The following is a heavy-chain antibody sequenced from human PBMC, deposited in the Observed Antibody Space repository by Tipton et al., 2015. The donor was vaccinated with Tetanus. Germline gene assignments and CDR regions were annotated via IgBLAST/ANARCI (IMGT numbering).Heavy chain of an antibody. CDR3: ARLTCSSPSCYYYYYYYVDV. V-gene: IGHV4-30-4*01. CDR2: IYYSGST. J-gene: IGHJ6*03. Sequence: LRLSCSVSGDSIRSEDHYWGWIRQSPGKGLEWLGYIYYSGSTYNNPSLKSRVSISLDASKNQFSLSLNSVTAADSATYYCARLTCSSPSCYYYYYYYVDVWGTGTAVAVSS. D-gene: IGHD2-2*01. CDR1: GDSIRSEDHY.